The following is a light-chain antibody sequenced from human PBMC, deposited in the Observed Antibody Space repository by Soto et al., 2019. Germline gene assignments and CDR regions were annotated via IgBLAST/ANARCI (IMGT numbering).Light chain of an antibody. J-gene: IGKJ5*01. CDR3: QQFNNYLST. CDR2: DAS. CDR1: QGISIA. V-gene: IGKV1D-13*01. Sequence: AIQLTQSPSSLSASVGDRVTITCRASQGISIALAWYQQKPGKAPKLLIYDASSLESGVPSRFSGSGSGTEFTLTISSLQPEDFATYYCQQFNNYLSTVGQGTRLEIK.